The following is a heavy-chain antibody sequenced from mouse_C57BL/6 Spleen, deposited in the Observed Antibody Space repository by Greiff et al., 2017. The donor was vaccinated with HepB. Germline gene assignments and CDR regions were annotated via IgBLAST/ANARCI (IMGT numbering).Heavy chain of an antibody. CDR1: GYTFTDYN. J-gene: IGHJ3*01. V-gene: IGHV1-18*01. CDR3: AIRGGGYYLAY. CDR2: INPNNGGT. Sequence: EVQLQQSGPELVKPGASVKIPCKASGYTFTDYNMDWVKQSHGKSLEWIGDINPNNGGTIYNQKFKGKATLTVDKSSSTAYMELRSLTSEDTAVYYCAIRGGGYYLAYWGQGTLVTVSA. D-gene: IGHD2-3*01.